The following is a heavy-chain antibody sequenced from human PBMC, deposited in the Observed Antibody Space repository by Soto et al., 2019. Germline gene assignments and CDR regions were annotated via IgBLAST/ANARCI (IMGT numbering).Heavy chain of an antibody. CDR1: GDSVSTNSAT. V-gene: IGHV6-1*01. CDR3: ARLIVNSWLDS. CDR2: TYYRSKWDY. D-gene: IGHD1-26*01. Sequence: PSQTLSLTCAISGDSVSTNSATWDWIRQSPSRGLEWLGRTYYRSKWDYDYAASVKGRININPDTSNNQVSLHLDSVTPDDTAVYYCARLIVNSWLDSWGQGTLVTVSS. J-gene: IGHJ5*01.